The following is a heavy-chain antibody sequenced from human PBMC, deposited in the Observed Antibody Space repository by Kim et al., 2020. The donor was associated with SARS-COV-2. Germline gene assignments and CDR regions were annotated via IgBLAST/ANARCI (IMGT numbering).Heavy chain of an antibody. CDR3: ARDRRMYDILTGYRGDY. J-gene: IGHJ4*01. V-gene: IGHV3-11*06. Sequence: SVKGRFTISRDNAKNSLYLQMDSLGAEDTAVYYCARDRRMYDILTGYRGDYWGQGTLVTVSS. D-gene: IGHD3-9*01.